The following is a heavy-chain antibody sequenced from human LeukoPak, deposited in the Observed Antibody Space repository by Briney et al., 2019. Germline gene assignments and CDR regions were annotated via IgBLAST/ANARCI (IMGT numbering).Heavy chain of an antibody. CDR1: AFTFSSYA. J-gene: IGHJ5*02. V-gene: IGHV3-23*01. CDR2: ISGSGGST. Sequence: AGGSLRLSCAASAFTFSSYAMSWVRQAPGKGLEWVSAISGSGGSTDYADSVRGRITISRDNSKNTLYLQMNSLRAEDTAVYYCAKDRGYQLLPGNWFDPWGQGTLVTVSS. CDR3: AKDRGYQLLPGNWFDP. D-gene: IGHD2-2*01.